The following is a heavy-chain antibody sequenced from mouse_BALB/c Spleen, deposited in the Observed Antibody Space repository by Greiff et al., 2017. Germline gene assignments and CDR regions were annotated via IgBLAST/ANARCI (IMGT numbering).Heavy chain of an antibody. CDR2: ISSGSSTI. CDR3: ASDYDSAMDY. D-gene: IGHD2-4*01. Sequence: EVQRVESGGGLVQPGGSRKLSCAASGFTFSSFGMHWVRQAPEKGLEWVAYISSGSSTIYYADTVKGRFTISRDNPKNTLFLQMTSLRSEDTAMYYCASDYDSAMDYWGQGTSVTVSS. V-gene: IGHV5-17*02. CDR1: GFTFSSFG. J-gene: IGHJ4*01.